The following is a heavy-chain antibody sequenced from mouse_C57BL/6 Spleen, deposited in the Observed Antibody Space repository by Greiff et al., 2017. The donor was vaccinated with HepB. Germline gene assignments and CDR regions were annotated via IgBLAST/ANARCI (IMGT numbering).Heavy chain of an antibody. CDR2: INPNNGGT. CDR1: GYTFTDYN. V-gene: IGHV1-18*01. CDR3: ARDGSSLFDY. D-gene: IGHD1-1*01. J-gene: IGHJ2*01. Sequence: EVQLQQSGPELVKPGASVKIPCKASGYTFTDYNMDWVKQSHGKSLEWIGDINPNNGGTNYNEKFKSKATLTVDKSSSTAYMQLSSLTSEDSAVYYCARDGSSLFDYWGQGTTLTVSS.